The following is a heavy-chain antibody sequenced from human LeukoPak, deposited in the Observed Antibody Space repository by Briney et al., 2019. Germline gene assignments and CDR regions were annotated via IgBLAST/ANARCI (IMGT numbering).Heavy chain of an antibody. J-gene: IGHJ4*02. CDR1: GFTFSSYA. CDR2: ISGSGTST. CDR3: AKDNFGVVGATDVLDY. Sequence: GGSLRLSCAASGFTFSSYAMSWVRQAPGKGLEWVSAISGSGTSTYYAESVRGRFTISRDSSKNTLYLQMNSPRAEDTAVYYCAKDNFGVVGATDVLDYWGQGTLVTVSS. V-gene: IGHV3-23*01. D-gene: IGHD1-26*01.